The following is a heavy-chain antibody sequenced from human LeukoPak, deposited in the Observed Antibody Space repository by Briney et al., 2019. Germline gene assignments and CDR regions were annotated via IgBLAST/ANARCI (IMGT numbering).Heavy chain of an antibody. Sequence: PSETLSLTCSVSGGSISSGGYHWSWVRQHPGKGLEWIGYISYSGSTYYNPSLKSRVTISADTSKNQFSLRLSSVTAADTAVYYCARVDTAMVNFDYWGQGTLVTVSS. V-gene: IGHV4-31*03. CDR2: ISYSGST. J-gene: IGHJ4*02. CDR1: GGSISSGGYH. D-gene: IGHD5-18*01. CDR3: ARVDTAMVNFDY.